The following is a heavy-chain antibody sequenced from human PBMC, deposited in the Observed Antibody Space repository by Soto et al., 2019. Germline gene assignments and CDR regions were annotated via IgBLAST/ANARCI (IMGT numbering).Heavy chain of an antibody. CDR1: GFTFSSYS. CDR2: ISSSSSYI. Sequence: GGSLRLSCAASGFTFSSYSMNRVRQAPGKGLEWVSSISSSSSYIYYADSVKGRFTISRDNAKNSLYLQMNSLRAEDTAVYYCARDSTATLNFDYWGQGTLVTVSS. D-gene: IGHD1-26*01. V-gene: IGHV3-21*01. CDR3: ARDSTATLNFDY. J-gene: IGHJ4*02.